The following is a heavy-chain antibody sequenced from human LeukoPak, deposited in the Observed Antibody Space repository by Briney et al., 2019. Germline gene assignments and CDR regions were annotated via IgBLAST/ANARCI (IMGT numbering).Heavy chain of an antibody. CDR2: IWYDGSNK. V-gene: IGHV3-33*08. CDR1: GFTVTSDF. D-gene: IGHD6-25*01. Sequence: AGGSLRLSCAASGFTVTSDFMIWVRQAPGQGLEWVAVIWYDGSNKYYADSVKGRFTISRDNSKNTLYLQMNSLRAEDTAVYYCASQRRPQVGFDPWGQGTLVTVSS. J-gene: IGHJ5*02. CDR3: ASQRRPQVGFDP.